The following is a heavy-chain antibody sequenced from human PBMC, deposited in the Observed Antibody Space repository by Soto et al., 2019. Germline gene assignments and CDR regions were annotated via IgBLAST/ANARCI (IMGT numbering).Heavy chain of an antibody. CDR3: ARDGQTTLVRGVVGGSYNYYGMDV. CDR1: GYTFTSYG. V-gene: IGHV1-18*04. CDR2: ISTYNGNT. J-gene: IGHJ6*02. Sequence: QVQLVQSGAEVKKPGASVKVSCKASGYTFTSYGISWVRQAPGQGLEWMGWISTYNGNTNYAQKLQGRDTMTTDTATSKAYMELRSLRSDDTAGYYCARDGQTTLVRGVVGGSYNYYGMDVWGQGTTVTVSS. D-gene: IGHD3-10*01.